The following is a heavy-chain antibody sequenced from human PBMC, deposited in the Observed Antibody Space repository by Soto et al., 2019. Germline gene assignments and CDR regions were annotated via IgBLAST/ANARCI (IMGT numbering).Heavy chain of an antibody. J-gene: IGHJ2*01. D-gene: IGHD6-13*01. CDR3: ARRGIAAAGYYYYYYFDL. V-gene: IGHV1-8*01. CDR2: MNPNSGNT. CDR1: GYTFTSYD. Sequence: QVQLMQSGAEVKKPGASVKVSCKASGYTFTSYDINWVRQATGQGLEWMGWMNPNSGNTGYAQKFQGRVTMTRNTSISTAYMELSSLGSEDTAVYYCARRGIAAAGYYYYYYFDLWGRGTLVTVSS.